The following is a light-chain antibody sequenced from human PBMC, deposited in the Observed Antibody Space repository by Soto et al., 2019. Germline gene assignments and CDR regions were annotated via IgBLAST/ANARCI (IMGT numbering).Light chain of an antibody. CDR1: QSITRH. CDR3: QQSYRTPLT. V-gene: IGKV1-39*01. CDR2: ASS. Sequence: DIQMTQSPSSLSASVGDRVTITCRASQSITRHLNWYQQKPGQAPQLLIYASSSLQSGVPSRFSGSGSGTDFTLTIRSLQPEDFTTYYCQQSYRTPLTFGPGTRVDIK. J-gene: IGKJ3*01.